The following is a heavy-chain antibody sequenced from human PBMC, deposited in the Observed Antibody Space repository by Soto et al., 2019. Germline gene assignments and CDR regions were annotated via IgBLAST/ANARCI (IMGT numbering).Heavy chain of an antibody. J-gene: IGHJ6*02. Sequence: QVQLVESGGGVVQPGRSLRLSCAASGFTFSSYGMHWVRQAPGKGLEWVAVISYDGSNKYYADSVKGRLTISRDNSKNTLYLQMNSLRADDTAVYYCAKDGGAKHDYYYYGMDVWGQGTSVTVSS. CDR1: GFTFSSYG. CDR2: ISYDGSNK. D-gene: IGHD3-10*01. V-gene: IGHV3-30*18. CDR3: AKDGGAKHDYYYYGMDV.